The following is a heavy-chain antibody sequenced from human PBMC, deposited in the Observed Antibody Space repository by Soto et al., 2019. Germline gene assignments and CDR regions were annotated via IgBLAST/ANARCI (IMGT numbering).Heavy chain of an antibody. Sequence: SETLSLTCTVSGGSISSGGYYWSWIRQHPGKGLEWIGYIYYSGITFYNPSLKSRVTISVDTSKNQFSLKLSSVTAADTAVYYCARDQVERRPDGMDVWRQETTVTVSS. J-gene: IGHJ6*02. V-gene: IGHV4-31*03. CDR2: IYYSGIT. CDR1: GGSISSGGYY. D-gene: IGHD1-1*01. CDR3: ARDQVERRPDGMDV.